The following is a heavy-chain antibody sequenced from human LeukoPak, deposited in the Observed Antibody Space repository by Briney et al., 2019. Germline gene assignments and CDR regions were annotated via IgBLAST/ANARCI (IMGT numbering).Heavy chain of an antibody. CDR1: GGSISSYY. CDR3: ARAYYETSGYPGWYFDL. Sequence: SETLSLTCTVSGGSISSYYWSWIRQPAGKGLQWIGRIYTSGSTNYNPSLKSGVTMSVDTSKNQFSLKLISVTAADTAVYYCARAYYETSGYPGWYFDLWGRGTLVTVSS. D-gene: IGHD3-22*01. CDR2: IYTSGST. J-gene: IGHJ2*01. V-gene: IGHV4-4*07.